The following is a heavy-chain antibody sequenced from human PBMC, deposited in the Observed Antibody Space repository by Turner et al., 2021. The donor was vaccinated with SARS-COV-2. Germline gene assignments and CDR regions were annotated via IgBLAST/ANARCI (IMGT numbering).Heavy chain of an antibody. V-gene: IGHV4-31*03. J-gene: IGHJ4*02. CDR3: ARGRGGFYDNSGYYYVY. CDR1: GGSISSGGYY. D-gene: IGHD3-22*01. Sequence: QVQLQESGPGLVKPSQTLSLTCPVSGGSISSGGYYWSWTRQHPGKGLEWIGYIYYSGSTYYNPSLKSRVTMSVDTSKNQFSLKLTSVTAADTAVYYCARGRGGFYDNSGYYYVYWGQGTLVTVSS. CDR2: IYYSGST.